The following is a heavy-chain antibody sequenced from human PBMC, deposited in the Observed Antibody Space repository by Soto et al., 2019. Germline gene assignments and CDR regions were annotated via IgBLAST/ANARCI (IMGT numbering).Heavy chain of an antibody. CDR3: ARGSGRQVYNYYGMDV. Sequence: PSETLSLTCAVSGGSISSSNWWSWVRQSPGKGLEWIGEIYHSGSTNYNPSLKSRVTISVDKSKNQLSLKLSSVTAADTAVYYCARGSGRQVYNYYGMDVWGQGTTVTVSS. V-gene: IGHV4-4*02. D-gene: IGHD3-10*01. CDR2: IYHSGST. J-gene: IGHJ6*02. CDR1: GGSISSSNW.